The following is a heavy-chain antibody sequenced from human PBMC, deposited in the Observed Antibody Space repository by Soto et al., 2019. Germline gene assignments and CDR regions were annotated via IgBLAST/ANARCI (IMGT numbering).Heavy chain of an antibody. CDR3: ARTPNPNYYYYGMDV. CDR2: IYYSGNT. Sequence: PSETLSLTCTVSGGSIRSGGYYWSWVRQNPRRGLEWIGNIYYSGNTYYNPSLKSRLTISVDTSKNQFSLNLSSVTAADTAVYYCARTPNPNYYYYGMDVWGQGTTVTVSS. V-gene: IGHV4-31*03. J-gene: IGHJ6*02. CDR1: GGSIRSGGYY.